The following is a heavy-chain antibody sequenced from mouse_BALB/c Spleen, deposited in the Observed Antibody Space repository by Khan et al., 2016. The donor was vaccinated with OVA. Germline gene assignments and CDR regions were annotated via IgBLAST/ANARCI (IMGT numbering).Heavy chain of an antibody. J-gene: IGHJ4*01. V-gene: IGHV3-2*02. Sequence: EVKLLESGPGLVKPSQSLSLTCTVTGYSITSGYAWNWIRQFPGNKLEWMGYISYSGSTSYNPSLRSRISITRDTSKNQFFLQLNSVTTEDTATYYCARKNYYGYAMDYWGQGTSVIVSS. D-gene: IGHD1-1*01. CDR1: GYSITSGYA. CDR3: ARKNYYGYAMDY. CDR2: ISYSGST.